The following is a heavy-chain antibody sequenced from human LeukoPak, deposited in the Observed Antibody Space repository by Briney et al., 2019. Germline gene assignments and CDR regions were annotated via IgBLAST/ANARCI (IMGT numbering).Heavy chain of an antibody. D-gene: IGHD2-8*02. Sequence: PSETLSLTCTVSGGSISSSSYYWGWIRQPPGKGLEWIGSIYYSGSTYYNPSLKSRVTISVDTSKNQFSLKLSSVTAADTAMFYCARILADQNAFDIWGQGTMVTVSS. V-gene: IGHV4-39*01. J-gene: IGHJ3*02. CDR3: ARILADQNAFDI. CDR2: IYYSGST. CDR1: GGSISSSSYY.